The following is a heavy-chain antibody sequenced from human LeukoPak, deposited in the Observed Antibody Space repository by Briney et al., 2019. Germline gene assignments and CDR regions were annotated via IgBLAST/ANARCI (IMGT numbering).Heavy chain of an antibody. CDR2: ISSSSSYT. D-gene: IGHD5-12*01. J-gene: IGHJ4*02. CDR3: ARVGSGYDSDY. Sequence: PGGSLRLSCAASGFTFSDYYMSWIRQAPGKGLEGVSYISSSSSYTNYADSVKGRFTISRDNAKNSLYLQMNSLRAEDTAVYYCARVGSGYDSDYWGQGTLVTVSS. V-gene: IGHV3-11*05. CDR1: GFTFSDYY.